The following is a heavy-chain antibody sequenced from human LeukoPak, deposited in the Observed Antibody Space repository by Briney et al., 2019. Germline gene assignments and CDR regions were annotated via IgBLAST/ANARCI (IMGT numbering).Heavy chain of an antibody. V-gene: IGHV4-59*01. Sequence: SETLSLTCTVSGGSISSYYWSWIRQPPGKGLEWIGYIYYSGSTNYNPSLKSRVTISVDTSKNQFSLKLSSVTAADTAVYYCARVGIPTSHYYYYYMDVWGKGTTVTVSS. CDR3: ARVGIPTSHYYYYYMDV. D-gene: IGHD1-26*01. CDR2: IYYSGST. J-gene: IGHJ6*03. CDR1: GGSISSYY.